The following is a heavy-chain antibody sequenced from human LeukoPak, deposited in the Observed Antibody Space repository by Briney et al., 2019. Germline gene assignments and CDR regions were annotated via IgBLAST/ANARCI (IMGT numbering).Heavy chain of an antibody. CDR2: IYYSGST. CDR3: ARGNYYDSSGFDY. V-gene: IGHV4-30-4*08. D-gene: IGHD3-22*01. J-gene: IGHJ4*02. CDR1: GGSFSSYY. Sequence: PSETLSLTCVVYGGSFSSYYWSWIRQPPGKGLEWIGYIYYSGSTYYNPSLKSRVTISVDTSKNQFSLKLSSVTAADTAVYYCARGNYYDSSGFDYWGQGTLVTVSS.